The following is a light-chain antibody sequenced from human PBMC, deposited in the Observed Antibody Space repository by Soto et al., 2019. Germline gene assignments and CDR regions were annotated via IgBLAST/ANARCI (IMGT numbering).Light chain of an antibody. CDR1: QSVSSSY. Sequence: EIVLTQSPGTLSLSPGERVTLSCRASQSVSSSYLAWYQQKPGQAPRLLIYGASSRATGIPDRFSGSGSGTDFTLTISRLEPEDFAVYYCQQFVSSLYTFGQGTKLEIK. J-gene: IGKJ2*01. CDR3: QQFVSSLYT. CDR2: GAS. V-gene: IGKV3-20*01.